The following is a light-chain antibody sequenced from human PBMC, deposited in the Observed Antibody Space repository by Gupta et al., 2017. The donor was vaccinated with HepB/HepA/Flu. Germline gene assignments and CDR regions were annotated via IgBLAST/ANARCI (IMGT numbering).Light chain of an antibody. J-gene: IGKJ5*01. CDR3: QQRSNWPPIT. CDR1: QSVSSY. V-gene: IGKV3-11*01. Sequence: EIVLTQSPATLSLSPGERATLSCRASQSVSSYLAWYQQKPGQAPRLLIYDASNRATGIPVRVRGSGSGTDFTLTISSLEPEDFAVYYCQQRSNWPPITFGQGTRLEIK. CDR2: DAS.